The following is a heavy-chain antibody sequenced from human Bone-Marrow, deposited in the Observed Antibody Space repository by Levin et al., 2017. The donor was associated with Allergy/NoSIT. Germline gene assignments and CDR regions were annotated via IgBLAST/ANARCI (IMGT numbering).Heavy chain of an antibody. CDR2: VFYTGSA. Sequence: PSETLSLTCIVSRGTLSSYYWSWIRQPPGKGLEWIGSVFYTGSANYNPSLKSRVSISPDTSKDQFSLNLRSVTAADTAVYYCVRDKHEGGHLIPDNWFDPWGQGTLVIVSS. V-gene: IGHV4-59*01. CDR3: VRDKHEGGHLIPDNWFDP. J-gene: IGHJ5*02. CDR1: RGTLSSYY. D-gene: IGHD1-14*01.